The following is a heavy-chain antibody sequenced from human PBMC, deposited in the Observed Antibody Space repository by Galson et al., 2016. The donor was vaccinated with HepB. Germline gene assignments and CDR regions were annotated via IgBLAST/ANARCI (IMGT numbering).Heavy chain of an antibody. CDR3: AHASYYDFWSGYYSHSNWFDP. CDR1: GFSLSTSGMC. V-gene: IGHV2-70*12. J-gene: IGHJ5*02. D-gene: IGHD3-3*01. CDR2: IDWEDDK. Sequence: PALVKPTQTLTLTCTFSGFSLSTSGMCVSWIRQPPGKALEWLALIDWEDDKYYNTSLKTRLTISKDTSKNQVVLTMTNMDPVDTATYYCAHASYYDFWSGYYSHSNWFDPWGPGTLVTVSS.